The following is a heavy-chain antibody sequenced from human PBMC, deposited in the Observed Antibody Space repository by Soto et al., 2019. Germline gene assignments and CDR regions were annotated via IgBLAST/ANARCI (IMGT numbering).Heavy chain of an antibody. V-gene: IGHV4-59*01. Sequence: SETLSLTCSVSGGSIRNVYWSWIQQSPGKRLEWIGFIFHSGNAKYNPSLKSRVTMSIDTSRNQISLSLDSVTAADTAIYFCARAHAPTLPFDSWGQGTLVTVSS. J-gene: IGHJ4*01. CDR1: GGSIRNVY. D-gene: IGHD2-15*01. CDR3: ARAHAPTLPFDS. CDR2: IFHSGNA.